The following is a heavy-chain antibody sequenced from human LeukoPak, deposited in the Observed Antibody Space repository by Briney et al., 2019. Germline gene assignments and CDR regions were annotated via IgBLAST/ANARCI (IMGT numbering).Heavy chain of an antibody. Sequence: GRSLRLSCAASGFTFSSYGMHWVRQAPGKGLEWVAVMSYDGSNKYYADSVKGRFTISRDNSKNTLYLQMNSLRAEDTAVYYCAKALHPSWRYYYGMDVWGKGTTVTVSS. V-gene: IGHV3-30*18. J-gene: IGHJ6*04. CDR1: GFTFSSYG. D-gene: IGHD6-6*01. CDR3: AKALHPSWRYYYGMDV. CDR2: MSYDGSNK.